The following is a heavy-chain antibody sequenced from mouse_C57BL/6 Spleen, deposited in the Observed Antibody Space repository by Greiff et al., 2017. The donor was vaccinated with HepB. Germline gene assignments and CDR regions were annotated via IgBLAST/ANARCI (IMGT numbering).Heavy chain of an antibody. J-gene: IGHJ1*03. V-gene: IGHV5-17*01. CDR2: ISSGSSTI. CDR3: ARHYYGNPHWYFDV. D-gene: IGHD2-1*01. Sequence: EVKLMESGGGLVKPGGSLKLSCAASGFTFSDYGMHWVRQAPEKGLEWVAYISSGSSTIYYADTVKGRFTISRDNAKNTLFLQMTSLRSEDTAMYYCARHYYGNPHWYFDVWGTGTTVTVSS. CDR1: GFTFSDYG.